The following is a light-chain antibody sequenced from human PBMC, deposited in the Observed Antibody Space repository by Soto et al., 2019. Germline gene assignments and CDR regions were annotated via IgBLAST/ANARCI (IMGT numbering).Light chain of an antibody. Sequence: EILLTQYPGTLSLSPWERATLSCWASQSVSSSYLAWYQQKPGQAPRLLIYGASSRATGIPDRLSGSGSGTEFTLTISRMEPEDFAVYYCQQYGSSITFGQGTRLEI. V-gene: IGKV3-20*01. J-gene: IGKJ5*01. CDR1: QSVSSSY. CDR3: QQYGSSIT. CDR2: GAS.